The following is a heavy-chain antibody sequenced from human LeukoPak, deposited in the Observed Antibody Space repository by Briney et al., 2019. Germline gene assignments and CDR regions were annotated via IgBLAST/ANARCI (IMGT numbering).Heavy chain of an antibody. CDR2: IRYDGSNK. CDR1: GFIFSSYG. J-gene: IGHJ4*02. Sequence: GGSLRLSCAASGFIFSSYGMHWVRQAPGKGLEWVAFIRYDGSNKYYADSVKGRFTISRDNSKNTLYLQMNSLRAEDTAVYYCANDFSSGTKYRDYWGQGTLVTVSS. V-gene: IGHV3-30*02. D-gene: IGHD6-19*01. CDR3: ANDFSSGTKYRDY.